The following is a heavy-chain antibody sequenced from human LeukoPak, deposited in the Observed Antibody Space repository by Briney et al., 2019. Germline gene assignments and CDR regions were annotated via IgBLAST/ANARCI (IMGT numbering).Heavy chain of an antibody. Sequence: SVKVSCKASGGTFSSYAISWVRQAPGQGLEWMGGIIPIFGTANYAQKFQGRVTITADKSTSTAYMELSSLRSEDTAVCYCARDSLPPAYCGGDCPMFDYWGQGTLVTVSS. CDR2: IIPIFGTA. V-gene: IGHV1-69*06. J-gene: IGHJ4*02. CDR3: ARDSLPPAYCGGDCPMFDY. CDR1: GGTFSSYA. D-gene: IGHD2-21*02.